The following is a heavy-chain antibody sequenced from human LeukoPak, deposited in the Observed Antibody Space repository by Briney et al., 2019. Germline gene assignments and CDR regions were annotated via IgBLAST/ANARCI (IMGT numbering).Heavy chain of an antibody. CDR2: IKQDGSEK. Sequence: GGSLRLSCAASGFTFSSYWMSWVRQAPGKGLEWVANIKQDGSEKYYVDSVKGRFTISRDNAKNSLYLQMNSLRAEDTAVYYCARASTAMAPFDAFDIWGQGTMVTVSS. J-gene: IGHJ3*02. V-gene: IGHV3-7*01. D-gene: IGHD5-18*01. CDR1: GFTFSSYW. CDR3: ARASTAMAPFDAFDI.